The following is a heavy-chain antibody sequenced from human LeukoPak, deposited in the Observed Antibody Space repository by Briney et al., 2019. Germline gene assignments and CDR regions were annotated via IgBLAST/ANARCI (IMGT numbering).Heavy chain of an antibody. CDR3: AAQWLLLGAFDI. D-gene: IGHD6-19*01. Sequence: GGSLRLSCAASGFTVSSNYMSWVRQAPGKGLEWVSVIYSGGSTYYADSVKGRFTISRDNSKNTLYLQMKSLRVEDTAVYYCAAQWLLLGAFDIWGQGTMVTVSS. CDR1: GFTVSSNY. V-gene: IGHV3-53*01. CDR2: IYSGGST. J-gene: IGHJ3*02.